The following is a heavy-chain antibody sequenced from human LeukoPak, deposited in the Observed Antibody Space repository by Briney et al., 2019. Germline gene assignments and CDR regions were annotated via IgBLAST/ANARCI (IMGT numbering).Heavy chain of an antibody. CDR3: ARARFCATTYCFGFDS. CDR2: TYYRSKWFN. CDR1: GGSVSGNSGA. V-gene: IGHV6-1*01. J-gene: IGHJ4*02. Sequence: SQTLSLTCAISGGSVSGNSGAWHWVRQSPSRGLEWLGRTYYRSKWFNDYAVSMQSRITINPDTSKNQFSLQLKYVTPDDSAVYYCARARFCATTYCFGFDSWGQGTLVTVSS. D-gene: IGHD3-9*01.